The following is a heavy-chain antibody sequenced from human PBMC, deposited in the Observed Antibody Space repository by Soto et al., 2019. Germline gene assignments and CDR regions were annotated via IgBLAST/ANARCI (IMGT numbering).Heavy chain of an antibody. CDR2: IIPIFGTA. V-gene: IGHV1-69*13. CDR3: ARGLRWLHEFDY. J-gene: IGHJ4*02. CDR1: GGTFSSYA. D-gene: IGHD5-12*01. Sequence: GASVKVSCKASGGTFSSYAISWVRQAPGQGLEWMGGIIPIFGTANYAQKFQGRVTITADESTSTAYMELSSLRSEDTAVYYCARGLRWLHEFDYWGQGTLVTVSS.